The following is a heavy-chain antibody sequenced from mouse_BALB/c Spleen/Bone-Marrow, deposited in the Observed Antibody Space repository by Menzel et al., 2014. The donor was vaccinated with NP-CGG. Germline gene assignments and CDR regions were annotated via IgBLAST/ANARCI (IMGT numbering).Heavy chain of an antibody. V-gene: IGHV3-8*02. Sequence: EVKLMESGPSLVKPSQTLSLTCSVTGDSITSGYWNWVRKFPGNKLEYMGYISYSGSTYYNPSLKSRISITRDTSKNXYFPQMNSVTTEDTATYYCARYKGYYDHDGDYFDYWGQGTTLTVSS. CDR2: ISYSGST. J-gene: IGHJ2*01. D-gene: IGHD2-4*01. CDR3: ARYKGYYDHDGDYFDY. CDR1: GDSITSGY.